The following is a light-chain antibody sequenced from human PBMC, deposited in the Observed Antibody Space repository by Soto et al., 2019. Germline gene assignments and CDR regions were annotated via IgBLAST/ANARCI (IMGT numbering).Light chain of an antibody. Sequence: IQMTQSPSPLSVSVGDRVTLTCLASQGISSYLNWYQQKPGKAPKILIYDAAKLETGVPSRFSGSGPGTDFTFTISSLQPEDIATYYCQQYDNLPITFGQGTRLEIK. CDR3: QQYDNLPIT. J-gene: IGKJ5*01. CDR1: QGISSY. V-gene: IGKV1-33*01. CDR2: DAA.